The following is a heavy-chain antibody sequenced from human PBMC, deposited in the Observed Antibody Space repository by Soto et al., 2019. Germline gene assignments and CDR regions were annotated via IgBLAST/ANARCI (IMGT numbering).Heavy chain of an antibody. J-gene: IGHJ4*02. D-gene: IGHD6-6*01. CDR2: IYYSGST. V-gene: IGHV4-61*08. Sequence: SETLSLTCTVSGGSISSGGYYWSWIRQHPGKGLEWIGYIYYSGSTNYNPSLKSRVTISVDTSKNQFSLKLSSVTAADTAVYYCARSFSLSSAPGFYFDYWGQGTLVTVSS. CDR1: GGSISSGGYY. CDR3: ARSFSLSSAPGFYFDY.